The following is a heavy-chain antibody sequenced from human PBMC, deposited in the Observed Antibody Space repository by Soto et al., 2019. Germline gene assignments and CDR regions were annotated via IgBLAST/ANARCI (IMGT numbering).Heavy chain of an antibody. CDR1: GFTFSSYW. V-gene: IGHV3-74*01. CDR2: MNEDGGTT. D-gene: IGHD3-10*01. CDR3: ASDLSGRADV. J-gene: IGHJ6*02. Sequence: GALRISCAASGFTFSSYWMHWVRQAPGKGLVWVSRMNEDGGTTDYADSVKGRFTISRDNAKNTLYLQMNSLRVEDTAVYYCASDLSGRADVWGQGTTVTVSS.